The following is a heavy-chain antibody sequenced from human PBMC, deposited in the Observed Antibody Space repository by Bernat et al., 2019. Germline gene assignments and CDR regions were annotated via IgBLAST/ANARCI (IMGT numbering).Heavy chain of an antibody. D-gene: IGHD2-2*01. Sequence: EVQLVESGGGLVQPGGSLRLSCAASGFSFSSHWMSWVRQAPGKGLEWVANIKQDGSELNYVDSVKGRFTISRDNAQNSLYLQMTSLRADETAVYYCARGRHCTSSSGYYDINRFDPWGQGTLVTVSS. CDR2: IKQDGSEL. CDR3: ARGRHCTSSSGYYDINRFDP. J-gene: IGHJ5*02. CDR1: GFSFSSHW. V-gene: IGHV3-7*03.